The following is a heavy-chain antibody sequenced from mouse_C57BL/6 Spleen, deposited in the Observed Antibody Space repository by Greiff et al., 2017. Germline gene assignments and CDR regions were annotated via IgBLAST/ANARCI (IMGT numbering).Heavy chain of an antibody. CDR3: ARHEDRTRYFDY. J-gene: IGHJ2*01. V-gene: IGHV1-62-2*01. Sequence: QVHVKQSGAELVKPGASVKLSCKASGYTFTEYTIHWVKQRSGQGLEWIGWFYPGSGSIKYNEKFKDKATLTADKSSSTAYMELSRLTSEDSAVYFCARHEDRTRYFDYWGQGTTLTVSA. CDR1: GYTFTEYT. CDR2: FYPGSGSI.